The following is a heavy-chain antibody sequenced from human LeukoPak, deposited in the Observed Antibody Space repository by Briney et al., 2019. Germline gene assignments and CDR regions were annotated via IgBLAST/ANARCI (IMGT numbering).Heavy chain of an antibody. D-gene: IGHD3-22*01. V-gene: IGHV3-23*01. Sequence: GGSLRLSCAASGFTFSSYAMSWVRQAPGKGLEWVSAFSGSGGSTYYADSVKGRFTISRDNSKNTLYLQMNSLRAEDTAVYYCAKQRAYATMTHFDYWGQGTLVTVSS. J-gene: IGHJ4*02. CDR1: GFTFSSYA. CDR3: AKQRAYATMTHFDY. CDR2: FSGSGGST.